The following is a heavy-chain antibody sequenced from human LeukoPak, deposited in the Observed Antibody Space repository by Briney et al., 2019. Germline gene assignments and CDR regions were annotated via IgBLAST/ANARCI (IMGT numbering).Heavy chain of an antibody. CDR1: GGSFSGYY. V-gene: IGHV4-34*01. Sequence: PSETLSHTCAVYGGSFSGYYWSWIRQPPGKGLEWIGEINHSGSTNYNPSLKSRVTISVDTSKNQFSLKLSSVTAADTAVYYCARGPRRVPYFDYWGQGTLVTVSS. CDR2: INHSGST. CDR3: ARGPRRVPYFDY. J-gene: IGHJ4*02.